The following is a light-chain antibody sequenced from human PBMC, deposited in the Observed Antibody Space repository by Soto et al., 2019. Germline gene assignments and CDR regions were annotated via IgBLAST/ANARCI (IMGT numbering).Light chain of an antibody. Sequence: IRMTPSPSSLSSSSGGRGTITCRASQGISSYLAWYQQKPGKAPKLLIYAASTLQSGVPSRFSGSGSGTDFTLTISCLQSEDFATYYCQQYYSYPITFGQGTRLEIK. CDR3: QQYYSYPIT. J-gene: IGKJ5*01. V-gene: IGKV1-8*01. CDR2: AAS. CDR1: QGISSY.